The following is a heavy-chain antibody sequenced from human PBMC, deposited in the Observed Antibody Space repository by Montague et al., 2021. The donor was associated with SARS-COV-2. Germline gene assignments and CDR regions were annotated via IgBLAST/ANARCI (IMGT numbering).Heavy chain of an antibody. Sequence: TLSPTCTVSGGSISSGGYYWSWIRQHPGKGLEWIGYIYYSGSTYYNPSLKSRVTISVDTSKNKFSLKLGSVTAADTAVYYCASTYGGNLGYYYYYMDVWGKGTTVTVSS. CDR1: GGSISSGGYY. CDR3: ASTYGGNLGYYYYYMDV. CDR2: IYYSGST. V-gene: IGHV4-31*03. J-gene: IGHJ6*03. D-gene: IGHD4-23*01.